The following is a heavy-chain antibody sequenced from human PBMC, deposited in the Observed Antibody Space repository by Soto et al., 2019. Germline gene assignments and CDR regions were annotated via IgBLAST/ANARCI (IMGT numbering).Heavy chain of an antibody. D-gene: IGHD2-15*01. J-gene: IGHJ6*02. Sequence: PSETLSLTCTVSGDSIISGDYYWSWIRQTPGKGLEWIGYIYYSGDTNYNPSLKSRVIISVDTSKNQFSLKLSSVTAADTAVYXCAIEXXLLYGGSPDYYYTVGVWGQGXXVTVXS. CDR1: GDSIISGDYY. V-gene: IGHV4-30-4*01. CDR3: AIEXXLLYGGSPDYYYTVGV. CDR2: IYYSGDT.